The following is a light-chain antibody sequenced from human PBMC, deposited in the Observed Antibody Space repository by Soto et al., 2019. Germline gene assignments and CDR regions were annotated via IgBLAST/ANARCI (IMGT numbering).Light chain of an antibody. V-gene: IGKV1-5*01. J-gene: IGKJ1*01. CDR1: QSISNW. CDR2: GAS. Sequence: IQMTQSPSTLSASLGDIVTITCRASQSISNWLAWYQQKPGKAPKLLIYGASSLESGVPSRFSGSGSGTEFTLTITSLQPDDFATYYCQQYNGYPWTFAQGTKVE. CDR3: QQYNGYPWT.